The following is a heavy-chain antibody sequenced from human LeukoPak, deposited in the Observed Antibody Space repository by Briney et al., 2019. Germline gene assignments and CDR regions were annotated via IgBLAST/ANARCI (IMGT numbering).Heavy chain of an antibody. V-gene: IGHV3-30*04. CDR2: ISYDGSNK. D-gene: IGHD3-16*02. CDR1: GFTFSSYA. CDR3: ARGLEYYDYVWGSYRFDVFDV. Sequence: GGSLRLSCAASGFTFSSYALHWVRQAPGKGLEWVAVISYDGSNKYYVDSVKGRFTISRDNSKNTLYLQMNSLRAEDTAVYYCARGLEYYDYVWGSYRFDVFDVWGQGTMVTVSS. J-gene: IGHJ3*01.